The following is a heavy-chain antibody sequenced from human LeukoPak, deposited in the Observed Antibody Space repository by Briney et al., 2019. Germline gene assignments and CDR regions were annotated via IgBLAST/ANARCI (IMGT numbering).Heavy chain of an antibody. CDR1: GFTFSSYG. Sequence: PGGSLRLSCAASGFTFSSYGMHWVRQAPGKGLEWVAFIRYDGSNKYYADSVKGRFTISRDNSKNTLYLQMNSLRAEDTAVYCCAKDRLLWFGELLPPYYFDYWGQGTLVTVSS. J-gene: IGHJ4*02. CDR2: IRYDGSNK. CDR3: AKDRLLWFGELLPPYYFDY. V-gene: IGHV3-30*02. D-gene: IGHD3-10*01.